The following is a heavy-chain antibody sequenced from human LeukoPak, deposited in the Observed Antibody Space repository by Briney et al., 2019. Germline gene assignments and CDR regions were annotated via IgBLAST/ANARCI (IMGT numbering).Heavy chain of an antibody. CDR2: INPNSGGT. V-gene: IGHV1-2*02. CDR1: GYTFTGYY. D-gene: IGHD2-2*01. CDR3: ARDLWSPSKEAPGDYYYYYMDV. J-gene: IGHJ6*03. Sequence: ASVKVSCKASGYTFTGYYMHWVRQAPGQGLEWMGWINPNSGGTNYAQKFQGRVTMTRDTSISTAYMELSRLRSDDTAVYYCARDLWSPSKEAPGDYYYYYMDVWGKGTTVTVSS.